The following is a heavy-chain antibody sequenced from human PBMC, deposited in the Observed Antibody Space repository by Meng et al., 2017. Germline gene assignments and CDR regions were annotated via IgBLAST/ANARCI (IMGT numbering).Heavy chain of an antibody. D-gene: IGHD1-26*01. CDR1: GYTFTGYY. J-gene: IGHJ4*02. CDR2: INPNSGGT. V-gene: IGHV1-2*06. Sequence: ASVKVSCKASGYTFTGYYMHWVRQAPGQGLEWMGRINPNSGGTNYAQKLQGRVTMTRDTSISTAYMELSRLRSDDTAVYYRARGGNQPRSLVDYWGQGTLVTVSS. CDR3: ARGGNQPRSLVDY.